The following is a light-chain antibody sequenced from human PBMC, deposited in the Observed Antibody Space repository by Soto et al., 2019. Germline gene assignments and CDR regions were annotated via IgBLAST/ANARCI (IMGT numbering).Light chain of an antibody. V-gene: IGKV4-1*01. CDR1: QNILYNSNNKNY. CDR3: QQYYNSYT. CDR2: WAS. Sequence: DIVMTQSPDSLAVSLGERATINCKSSQNILYNSNNKNYLAWYQHKPGQPPKLLIYWASTRESGVPDRFSGSGSGTDFTLTISSLQAEDVPVYYCQQYYNSYTFGQGTKVEIK. J-gene: IGKJ2*01.